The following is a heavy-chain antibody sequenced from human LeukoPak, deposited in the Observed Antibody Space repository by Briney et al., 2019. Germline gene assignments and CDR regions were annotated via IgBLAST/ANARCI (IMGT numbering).Heavy chain of an antibody. Sequence: PGGSLRLSCAASGFTFSRYSMNWVRQAPGKGLEWVSFISSVSSTIYYLESVKGRFTISRDNARNSLYLQMNSLRAEDTAVYYCARGRPSSQYYFDYWGQGTLVTVSS. J-gene: IGHJ4*02. CDR2: ISSVSSTI. CDR1: GFTFSRYS. V-gene: IGHV3-48*01. CDR3: ARGRPSSQYYFDY.